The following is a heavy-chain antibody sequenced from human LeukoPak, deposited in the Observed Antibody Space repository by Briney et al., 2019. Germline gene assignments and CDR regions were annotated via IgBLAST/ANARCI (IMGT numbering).Heavy chain of an antibody. D-gene: IGHD4-17*01. Sequence: GGSLRLSCAASGFTFSDYYMSWIRQAPGKGLEWVSYISSSSSTIYYADSVKGRFTISRDNAKNSLYLQMNSLRAEDTAVYYCARDLYGDYPRVGAPRDYWGQGTLVTVSS. CDR2: ISSSSSTI. J-gene: IGHJ4*02. CDR3: ARDLYGDYPRVGAPRDY. V-gene: IGHV3-11*04. CDR1: GFTFSDYY.